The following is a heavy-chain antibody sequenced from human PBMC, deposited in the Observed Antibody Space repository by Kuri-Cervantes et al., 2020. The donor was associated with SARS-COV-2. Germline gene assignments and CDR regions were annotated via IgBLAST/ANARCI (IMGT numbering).Heavy chain of an antibody. D-gene: IGHD2-2*02. V-gene: IGHV1-24*01. CDR1: GYTLTELS. CDR2: FDPEDGET. J-gene: IGHJ3*01. Sequence: ASVKVSCKVSGYTLTELSMHWVRQAPGKGPEWMGGFDPEDGETIYAQKFQGRVTMTEDTSTDTAYMELSSLRSEDTAVYYCASLRSSIYCSDSHCYSFDFWGQGTLVTVSS. CDR3: ASLRSSIYCSDSHCYSFDF.